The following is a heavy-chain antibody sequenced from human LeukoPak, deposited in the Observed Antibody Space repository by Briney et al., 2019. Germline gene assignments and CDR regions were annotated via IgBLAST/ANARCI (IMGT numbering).Heavy chain of an antibody. CDR1: GGSISSYY. Sequence: SETLSLACTVSGGSISSYYWSWIRQPPGKGLEWIGYIYCSGSTNYNPSLKSRVTISVDTSKNQFSLKLSSVTAADTAVYYCARREQQLVFGWFDPWGQGTLVTVSS. CDR3: ARREQQLVFGWFDP. CDR2: IYCSGST. V-gene: IGHV4-59*08. J-gene: IGHJ5*02. D-gene: IGHD6-13*01.